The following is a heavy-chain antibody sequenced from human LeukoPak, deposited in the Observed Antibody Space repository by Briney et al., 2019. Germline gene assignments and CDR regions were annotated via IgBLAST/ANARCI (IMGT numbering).Heavy chain of an antibody. J-gene: IGHJ4*02. D-gene: IGHD3-10*01. CDR2: ISGSGGST. CDR3: AKGYKWFGELAGDY. V-gene: IGHV3-23*01. Sequence: GGSLGLSCAASGSTFSSYAMSWVRQAPGKGLEWVSAISGSGGSTYYADSVKGRFTISRDNSKNTLYLQMNSLRAEDTAVYYCAKGYKWFGELAGDYWGQGTLVAVSS. CDR1: GSTFSSYA.